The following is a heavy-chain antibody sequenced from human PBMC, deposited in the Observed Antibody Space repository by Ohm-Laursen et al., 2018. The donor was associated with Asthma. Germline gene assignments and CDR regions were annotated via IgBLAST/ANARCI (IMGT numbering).Heavy chain of an antibody. CDR3: ARDVMEWYLPAFDF. D-gene: IGHD3-3*01. CDR1: GFTFSSYG. Sequence: SLRLSCSASGFTFSSYGMHWVRQAPGKGLEWVAVISYDGSNKYYADSVKGRFTISRDDSKNTLYLQMNSLRPDDTAAYYCARDVMEWYLPAFDFWGQGTLVTVSS. CDR2: ISYDGSNK. J-gene: IGHJ4*02. V-gene: IGHV3-30*03.